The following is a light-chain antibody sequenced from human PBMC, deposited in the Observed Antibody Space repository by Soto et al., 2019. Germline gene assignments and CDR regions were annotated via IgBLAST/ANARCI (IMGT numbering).Light chain of an antibody. CDR3: QQRSNWPRGT. CDR1: QSVSSY. CDR2: DAS. J-gene: IGKJ1*01. V-gene: IGKV3-11*01. Sequence: EIVLTQSPATLSLSPGERATLSCRASQSVSSYLAWYQQKPGQAPRLHIYDASNRATGIPARFSGSGSGTDFTLTISSLEPEDFAVYYCQQRSNWPRGTFGQGTKVDIK.